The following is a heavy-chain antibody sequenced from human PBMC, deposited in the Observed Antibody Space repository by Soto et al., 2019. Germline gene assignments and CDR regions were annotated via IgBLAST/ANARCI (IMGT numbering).Heavy chain of an antibody. J-gene: IGHJ4*02. CDR1: GASVTGLY. Sequence: SETLSLTCTVSGASVTGLYWSWIRQPPWKGLGWIGYVFHSGSSNYNASLKSRVTISVDTSKSPISLELTSVTAADRGVFYCARARGLVVPQIDYWCQGTLVNDS. CDR2: VFHSGSS. CDR3: ARARGLVVPQIDY. V-gene: IGHV4-59*02. D-gene: IGHD3-22*01.